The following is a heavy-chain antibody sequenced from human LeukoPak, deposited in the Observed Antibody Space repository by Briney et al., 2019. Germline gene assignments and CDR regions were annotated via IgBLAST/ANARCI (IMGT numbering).Heavy chain of an antibody. Sequence: GGSLTLSCAPSGFTFSNNWMSWVRQAPGKGLEWVANIKQDGSEKYYVDSVKGRFTISRDNSKNTLYLQMNSLRAEDTAVYYCASGLTTVNYWGQGTLVTVSS. D-gene: IGHD4-17*01. CDR1: GFTFSNNW. J-gene: IGHJ4*02. V-gene: IGHV3-7*02. CDR2: IKQDGSEK. CDR3: ASGLTTVNY.